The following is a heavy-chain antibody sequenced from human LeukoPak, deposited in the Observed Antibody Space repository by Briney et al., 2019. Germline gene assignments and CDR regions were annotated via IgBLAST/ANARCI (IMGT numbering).Heavy chain of an antibody. J-gene: IGHJ4*02. CDR3: AKAPVTTCSGAYCYPFDY. D-gene: IGHD2-15*01. CDR2: ISASGGST. Sequence: GGSLRLSCAASGFTFSSYAMSWVRQAPGKGLDCVSAISASGGSTYYADSVKGRFTISRDSSKNTLYLQMNSLRAGDAAVYYCAKAPVTTCSGAYCYPFDYWSQGTLVTVSS. CDR1: GFTFSSYA. V-gene: IGHV3-23*01.